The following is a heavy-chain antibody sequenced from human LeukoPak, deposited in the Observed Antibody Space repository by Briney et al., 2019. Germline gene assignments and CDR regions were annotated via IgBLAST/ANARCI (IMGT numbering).Heavy chain of an antibody. V-gene: IGHV4-34*01. CDR2: INHSGST. J-gene: IGHJ4*02. CDR3: ARRVAATRNFDY. Sequence: SETLSLTCAVYGGSFSGYYWSWIRQPPGKGLEWIGEINHSGSTNYNPSLKSRVTISVDTSKNQFSLKLSSVTAADTAVYYCARRVAATRNFDYWGQGTLVTVSS. D-gene: IGHD4-17*01. CDR1: GGSFSGYY.